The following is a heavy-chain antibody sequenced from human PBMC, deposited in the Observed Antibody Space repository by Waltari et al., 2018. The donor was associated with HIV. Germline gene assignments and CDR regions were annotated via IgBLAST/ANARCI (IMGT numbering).Heavy chain of an antibody. CDR1: GFTFSSCV. J-gene: IGHJ6*02. D-gene: IGHD7-27*01. CDR2: IWYDGSNK. Sequence: VQLVESGVGAVQPGRPLRLPGAPSGFTFSSCVMNGVRQAPGKGLEWMAIIWYDGSNKYYGASVKGRFTIARDNSKNTLYLQMNSLRAEDTAVYYCARGIPQSNWGHYYYGMDVWGQGTTVTVSS. CDR3: ARGIPQSNWGHYYYGMDV. V-gene: IGHV3-33*01.